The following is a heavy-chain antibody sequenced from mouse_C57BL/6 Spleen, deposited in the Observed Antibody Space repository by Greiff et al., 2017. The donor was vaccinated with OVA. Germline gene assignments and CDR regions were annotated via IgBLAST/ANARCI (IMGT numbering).Heavy chain of an antibody. V-gene: IGHV5-4*01. Sequence: EVQLVESGGGLVKPGGSLKLSCAASGFTFSSYAMSWVRQTPEKRLEWVATISDGGSYTYYPDNVKGRFTISRDNAKNNLYLQMSHLKSEDTAMYYCAREGYGNYWYFDVWGTGTTVTVSS. D-gene: IGHD2-1*01. CDR2: ISDGGSYT. CDR1: GFTFSSYA. J-gene: IGHJ1*03. CDR3: AREGYGNYWYFDV.